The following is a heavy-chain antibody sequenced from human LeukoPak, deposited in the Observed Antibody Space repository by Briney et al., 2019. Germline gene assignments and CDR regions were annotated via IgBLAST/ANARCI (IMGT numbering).Heavy chain of an antibody. CDR3: ARGGDSSLNFDY. V-gene: IGHV4-34*01. D-gene: IGHD3-22*01. CDR1: GGSFSGYY. J-gene: IGHJ4*02. Sequence: PSETLSLTCAVYGGSFSGYYWSWIRQPPGKGLEWIGEINHSGSTNYNPSLKSRVTISVDTSKNQFSLKLSSVTAADTAVYYCARGGDSSLNFDYWGQGTLVTVSS. CDR2: INHSGST.